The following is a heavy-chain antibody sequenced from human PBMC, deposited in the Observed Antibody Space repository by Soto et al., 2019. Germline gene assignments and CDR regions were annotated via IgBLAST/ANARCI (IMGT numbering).Heavy chain of an antibody. CDR1: GFTFSNYW. V-gene: IGHV3-74*01. Sequence: EVQLVESGGGPAQFGGSLRLSCAASGFTFSNYWMHWVRQVPGKGLVWVARIKGDETSTGYADSLKGRLTIFRDNVKNTLYLQINSLRAVQTDVYYCARGVSGYYGFDYWGRGTLVTVSS. J-gene: IGHJ4*02. CDR3: ARGVSGYYGFDY. D-gene: IGHD5-12*01. CDR2: IKGDETST.